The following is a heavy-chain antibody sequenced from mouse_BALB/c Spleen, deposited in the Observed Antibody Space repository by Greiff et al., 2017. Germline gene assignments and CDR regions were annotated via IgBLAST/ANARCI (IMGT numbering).Heavy chain of an antibody. CDR2: IWSGGST. V-gene: IGHV2-2*02. D-gene: IGHD1-2*01. CDR3: ATPQFITTAHYAMDY. Sequence: QVQLQQSGPGLVQPSQSLSITCTVSGFSLTSYGVHWVRQSPGKGLEWLGVIWSGGSTDYNAAFISRLSISKDNSKSQVFFKMNSLQANDTAIYYCATPQFITTAHYAMDYWGQGTSVTVSS. J-gene: IGHJ4*01. CDR1: GFSLTSYG.